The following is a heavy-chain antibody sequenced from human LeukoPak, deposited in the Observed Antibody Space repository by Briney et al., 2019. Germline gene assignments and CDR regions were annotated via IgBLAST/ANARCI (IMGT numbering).Heavy chain of an antibody. CDR2: IYHSGST. V-gene: IGHV4-30-2*01. D-gene: IGHD2-2*01. CDR3: ARGDVVVPADY. CDR1: GGSISSGGYY. Sequence: SETLSLTFTVSGGSISSGGYYWSWIRQPPGKGLEWIGYIYHSGSTYYNPSLKGRVTISVDRSKNQFSLKLSSVTAADTAVYYCARGDVVVPADYWGQGTLVTVSS. J-gene: IGHJ4*02.